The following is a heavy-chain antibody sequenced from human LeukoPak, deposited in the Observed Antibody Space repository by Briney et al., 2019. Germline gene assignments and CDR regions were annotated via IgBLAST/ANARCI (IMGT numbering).Heavy chain of an antibody. D-gene: IGHD6-19*01. V-gene: IGHV3-7*01. CDR3: ARDSYSSGWYSHYFDY. CDR1: GFTFSSYW. Sequence: GGSLRLSCAASGFTFSSYWMSWVRQAPGKGLEWVANIKQDGSEKYYVDSVKGRSTISRDNAKNSLYLQMNSLRAEDTAVYYCARDSYSSGWYSHYFDYWGQGTLVTVSS. CDR2: IKQDGSEK. J-gene: IGHJ4*02.